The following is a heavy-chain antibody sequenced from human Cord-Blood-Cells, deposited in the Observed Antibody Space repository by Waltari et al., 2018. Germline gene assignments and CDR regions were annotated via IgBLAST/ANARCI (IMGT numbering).Heavy chain of an antibody. J-gene: IGHJ4*02. CDR2: IYYSGST. D-gene: IGHD5-12*01. Sequence: QVQLQESGPGLVKPSQTLSLTCTVSGGSISSGGYYWSWISQNPGKGLEWIGYIYYSGSTYYNPSRKSRVTISVDTSKNQFSLKLSSVTAADTAVYYCAREGVGGYAAFDYWGQGTLVTVSS. V-gene: IGHV4-31*03. CDR1: GGSISSGGYY. CDR3: AREGVGGYAAFDY.